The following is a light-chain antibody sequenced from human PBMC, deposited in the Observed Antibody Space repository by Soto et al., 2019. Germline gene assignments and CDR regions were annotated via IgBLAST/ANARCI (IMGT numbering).Light chain of an antibody. CDR1: QNISNY. V-gene: IGKV1-33*01. CDR3: QQYDELPYT. Sequence: DIQMTQSPSSLSASVGDRVTITCQASQNISNYLNWYQHKLGKAPRLLISDASHLEPGVPSSFSATGSGTDFPLTISDLQPGDRATYFCQQYDELPYTFGGGTRLEI. CDR2: DAS. J-gene: IGKJ2*01.